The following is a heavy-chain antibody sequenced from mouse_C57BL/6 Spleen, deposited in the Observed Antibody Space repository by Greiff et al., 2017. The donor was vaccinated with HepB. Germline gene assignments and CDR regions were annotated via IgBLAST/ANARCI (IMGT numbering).Heavy chain of an antibody. CDR1: GFSLTSYG. Sequence: VQVVESGPGLVQPSQSLSITCTVSGFSLTSYGVHWVRQSPGKGLEWLGVIWSGGSTDYNAAFISRLSISKDNSKSQVFFKMNSLQADDTAIYYCASLYYDYDEAWFAYWGQGTLVTVSA. CDR2: IWSGGST. J-gene: IGHJ3*01. V-gene: IGHV2-2*01. CDR3: ASLYYDYDEAWFAY. D-gene: IGHD2-4*01.